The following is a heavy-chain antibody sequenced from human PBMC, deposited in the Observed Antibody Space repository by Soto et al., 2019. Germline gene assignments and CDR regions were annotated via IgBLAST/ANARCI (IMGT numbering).Heavy chain of an antibody. D-gene: IGHD1-26*01. J-gene: IGHJ6*02. V-gene: IGHV1-69*13. CDR2: IIPIFGTA. Sequence: ASVKVSCKASGGTFSSYAISWVRQAPGQGLEWMGGIIPIFGTANYAQKFQGRVTITADESTSTAYMELSSLRSEDTAVYYCARPERGATPFYYYYGMDVWGQGTRVIVSS. CDR3: ARPERGATPFYYYYGMDV. CDR1: GGTFSSYA.